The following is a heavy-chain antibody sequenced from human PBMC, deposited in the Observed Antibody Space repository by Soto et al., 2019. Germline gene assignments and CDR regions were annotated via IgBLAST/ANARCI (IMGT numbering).Heavy chain of an antibody. CDR2: IYYSGNT. V-gene: IGHV4-59*01. CDR1: GGSITSYY. J-gene: IGHJ4*02. D-gene: IGHD3-9*01. Sequence: QVLLQESGPGLVKPSETLSLTCTVSGGSITSYYWSWIRQPPGKGLEWIGYIYYSGNTNYSPSLMSRLTISLDTSKNQFSLKLSSVTAADTAVYYFASGYDVLTGWGQGTLVTVSP. CDR3: ASGYDVLTG.